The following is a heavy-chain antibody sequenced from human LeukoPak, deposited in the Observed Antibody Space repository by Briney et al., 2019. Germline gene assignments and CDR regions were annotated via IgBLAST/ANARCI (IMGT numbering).Heavy chain of an antibody. J-gene: IGHJ4*02. CDR3: AKDVRRLGIASSGFDY. D-gene: IGHD6-13*01. Sequence: ASVTVSCKASGFTLTNYAMNWVRQAPGQGLEWMGWINTNSGNPTYAQGFTGRFVFSVESSVSTTYLQISSLKAEDTAVYYCAKDVRRLGIASSGFDYWGQGSLVTVSS. CDR1: GFTLTNYA. CDR2: INTNSGNP. V-gene: IGHV7-4-1*02.